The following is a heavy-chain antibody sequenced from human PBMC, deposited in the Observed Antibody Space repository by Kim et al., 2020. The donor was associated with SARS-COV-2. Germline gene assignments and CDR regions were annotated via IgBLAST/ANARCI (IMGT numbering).Heavy chain of an antibody. Sequence: GGSLRLSCAASGFTFDDYAMHWVRQAPGKGLEWVSLISGDGGSTYYADSVKGRFTISRDNSKNSLYLQMNSLRTGDTALYYCAKDKSCGGDCYPYYYYYGVDVWGQGTTVTVSS. CDR2: ISGDGGST. D-gene: IGHD2-21*02. V-gene: IGHV3-43*02. CDR1: GFTFDDYA. CDR3: AKDKSCGGDCYPYYYYYGVDV. J-gene: IGHJ6*02.